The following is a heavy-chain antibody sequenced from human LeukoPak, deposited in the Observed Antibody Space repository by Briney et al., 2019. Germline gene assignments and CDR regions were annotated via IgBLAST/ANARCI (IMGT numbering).Heavy chain of an antibody. D-gene: IGHD3-22*01. J-gene: IGHJ4*02. V-gene: IGHV4-34*01. Sequence: SETLSLTCAVYGGSFSGYYWSWIRQPPGKGLEWIGEINHSGSTNYNPSLKSRVTISVDTSKNQFSLKLSSVTAADTAVYYCARGYDSSGYYGYWGQGTLVIVSS. CDR3: ARGYDSSGYYGY. CDR1: GGSFSGYY. CDR2: INHSGST.